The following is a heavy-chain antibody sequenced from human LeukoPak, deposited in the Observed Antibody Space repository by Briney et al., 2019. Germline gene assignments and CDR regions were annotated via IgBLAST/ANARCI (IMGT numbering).Heavy chain of an antibody. Sequence: ASVKVSCKAVGYTFTGYFMHWVRQAPGQALEWMGWINPNSGDTNYAQKFQGRVTMTRDTSISTAYMELSNLRSDDTAVYYCARDRRAVAGTPYDFDYWGQGTLVTVSS. CDR2: INPNSGDT. CDR3: ARDRRAVAGTPYDFDY. CDR1: GYTFTGYF. V-gene: IGHV1-2*02. J-gene: IGHJ4*02. D-gene: IGHD6-13*01.